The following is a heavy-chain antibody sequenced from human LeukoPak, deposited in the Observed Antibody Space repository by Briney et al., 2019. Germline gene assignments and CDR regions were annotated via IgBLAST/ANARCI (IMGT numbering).Heavy chain of an antibody. CDR3: ATGGWYVEIDY. Sequence: GASVKVSCKASGYTFTGYYMRWVRQAPGQALEWMGRINPNNGGTNYAQKFQGRVTMTRDTSISTAYMELSSLRPDDTAVYYCATGGWYVEIDYWGQGTLVTVSS. CDR1: GYTFTGYY. J-gene: IGHJ4*02. CDR2: INPNNGGT. V-gene: IGHV1-2*02. D-gene: IGHD6-19*01.